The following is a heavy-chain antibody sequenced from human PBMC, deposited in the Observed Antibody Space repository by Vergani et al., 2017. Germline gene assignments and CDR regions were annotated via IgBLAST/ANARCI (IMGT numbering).Heavy chain of an antibody. CDR3: ARDSSSDYYYDYYMDD. CDR1: GFTFSSYA. Sequence: QVQLVESGGGVVQPGRSLRLSCAASGFTFSSYAISWVRQAPGQGLGWVGGIIPIFGTANYAQKFQGRVTFTADDSTSTAYMELSSLRSEDTAVYYCARDSSSDYYYDYYMDDWGKGTTVTVSS. V-gene: IGHV1-69*01. J-gene: IGHJ6*03. CDR2: IIPIFGTA. D-gene: IGHD6-6*01.